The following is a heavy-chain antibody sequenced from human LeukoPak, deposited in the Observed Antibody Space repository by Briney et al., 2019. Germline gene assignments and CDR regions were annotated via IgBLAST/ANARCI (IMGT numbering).Heavy chain of an antibody. CDR3: ARDQRPLLWFGGSGSFDP. Sequence: ASVKVSCKASGYTFTSYAMHWVRQAPGQRLEWMGWINAGNGNTKYSQKFQGRVTITRDTSASTAYMELSSLRSEDTAVYYCARDQRPLLWFGGSGSFDPWGQGTLVTVSS. V-gene: IGHV1-3*01. J-gene: IGHJ5*02. D-gene: IGHD3-10*01. CDR2: INAGNGNT. CDR1: GYTFTSYA.